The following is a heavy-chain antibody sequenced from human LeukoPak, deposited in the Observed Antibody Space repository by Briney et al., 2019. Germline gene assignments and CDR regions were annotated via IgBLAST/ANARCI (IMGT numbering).Heavy chain of an antibody. V-gene: IGHV3-74*01. CDR2: INSDGSST. CDR1: GFTFGSYW. Sequence: PGGSLRLSCAASGFTFGSYWMHWVRQAPGKGLVWVSRINSDGSSTTYADSVKGRFTISRDNAKNTLYLQMNSLRAEDTAVYFCARDYGRSRDYGMDVWGQGTTVTVSS. D-gene: IGHD3-10*01. J-gene: IGHJ6*02. CDR3: ARDYGRSRDYGMDV.